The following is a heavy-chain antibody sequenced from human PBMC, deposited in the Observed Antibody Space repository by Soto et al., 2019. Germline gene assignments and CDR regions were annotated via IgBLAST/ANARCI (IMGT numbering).Heavy chain of an antibody. V-gene: IGHV3-23*01. CDR1: GFTFSSYA. CDR2: ISGSGGST. D-gene: IGHD2-15*01. Sequence: GGSLRLSCAASGFTFSSYAMSWVRQAPGKGLEWVSAISGSGGSTYYADSVKGRFTISRDNSKNTLYLQMNSLRAEDTAVYYCASTPSPVYCSGGSCYPDVLYFDYWGQGTLVTVSS. J-gene: IGHJ4*02. CDR3: ASTPSPVYCSGGSCYPDVLYFDY.